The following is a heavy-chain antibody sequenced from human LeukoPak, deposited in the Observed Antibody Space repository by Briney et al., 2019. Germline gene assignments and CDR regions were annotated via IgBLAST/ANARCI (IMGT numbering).Heavy chain of an antibody. J-gene: IGHJ4*02. D-gene: IGHD6-13*01. CDR1: GFTFSSYE. CDR3: ARGGLAAGGPRYFED. Sequence: GGSLRLSCAASGFTFSSYEMNWVRQAQGKGLEWVSYISSGGSTIYYADSVKGRFIISRDNAKNSVYLQVNSLRAEDTAVYYCARGGLAAGGPRYFEDWGQGTLVTVSS. V-gene: IGHV3-48*03. CDR2: ISSGGSTI.